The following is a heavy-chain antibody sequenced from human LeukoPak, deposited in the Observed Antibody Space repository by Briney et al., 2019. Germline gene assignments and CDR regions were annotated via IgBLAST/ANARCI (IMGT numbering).Heavy chain of an antibody. V-gene: IGHV3-74*01. CDR3: ARDRRRDGYKLDAFDI. CDR1: GFTFSSYW. CDR2: INTDGSST. D-gene: IGHD5-24*01. Sequence: GGSLRLSCVASGFTFSSYWMQWVRQAPGKGLVWVSRINTDGSSTTYADSVKGRFTISRDNAKNTLYLQTNSLRAEDTAVYYCARDRRRDGYKLDAFDIWGQGTMVTVSS. J-gene: IGHJ3*02.